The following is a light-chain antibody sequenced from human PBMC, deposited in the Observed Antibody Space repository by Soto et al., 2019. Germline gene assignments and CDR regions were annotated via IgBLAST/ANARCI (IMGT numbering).Light chain of an antibody. Sequence: EIVLTQSPGTLSLSPGDRATLSCRASQSFSSSYLAWYQQKPGQAPRLLIYGASNRATGIPDRFSGSGSGTDFTLTISRLEPEDFAVYYCQQYDNSPLTFGGGTKVKIK. CDR3: QQYDNSPLT. J-gene: IGKJ4*01. V-gene: IGKV3-20*01. CDR1: QSFSSSY. CDR2: GAS.